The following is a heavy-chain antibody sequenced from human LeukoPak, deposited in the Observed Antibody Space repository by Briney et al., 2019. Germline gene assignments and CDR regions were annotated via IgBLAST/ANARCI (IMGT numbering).Heavy chain of an antibody. J-gene: IGHJ4*02. CDR2: IYSGGST. Sequence: GGSLRLSCAASGFTVSSNYMTWVRQAPGKGLEWVSVIYSGGSTFYADSVKGRFTISRDNSKNTLYLQMNSLRAEDTAVYYCARADIGGYSNYWGQGTLVTVSS. V-gene: IGHV3-66*01. CDR3: ARADIGGYSNY. D-gene: IGHD3-22*01. CDR1: GFTVSSNY.